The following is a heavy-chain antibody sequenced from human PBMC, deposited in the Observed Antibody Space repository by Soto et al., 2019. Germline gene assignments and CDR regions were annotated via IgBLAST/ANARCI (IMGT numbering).Heavy chain of an antibody. CDR3: ARDGCSSTSCWTGYYYGMDV. Sequence: SETLSLTCTVSGGSVSSGRYYWSWIRQPPGKGLEWIGYIYYSGSTNYNPSLKSRVTISVDTSKNQFSLKLSSVTAADTAVYHCARDGCSSTSCWTGYYYGMDVWGQGTTVTVSS. D-gene: IGHD2-2*01. V-gene: IGHV4-61*01. J-gene: IGHJ6*02. CDR2: IYYSGST. CDR1: GGSVSSGRYY.